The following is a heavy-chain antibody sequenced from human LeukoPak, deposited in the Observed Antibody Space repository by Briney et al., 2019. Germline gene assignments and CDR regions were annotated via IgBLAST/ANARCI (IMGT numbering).Heavy chain of an antibody. V-gene: IGHV1-2*02. Sequence: ASVKVSCKASGYTFTGYYMHWVRQAPGQGLEWMGWINPNSGGTNYAQKFQGRVTMTRDTSISTAYMELSRLRSDDTAVYYCTRSRGSGSYLDYWGQGTLVTVSS. CDR1: GYTFTGYY. CDR3: TRSRGSGSYLDY. J-gene: IGHJ4*02. D-gene: IGHD3-10*01. CDR2: INPNSGGT.